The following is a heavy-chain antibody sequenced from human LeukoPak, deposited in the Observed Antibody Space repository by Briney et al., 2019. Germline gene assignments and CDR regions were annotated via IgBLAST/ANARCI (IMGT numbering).Heavy chain of an antibody. CDR2: ISGSGGST. CDR1: GFAFSSYW. V-gene: IGHV3-23*01. J-gene: IGHJ4*02. Sequence: GGSLRLSCAASGFAFSSYWMGWVRQAPGKGLEWVSTISGSGGSTYYADSVKGRFTISRDNSKNTLYLQMNSLRVEDTAVYYCAKLSSSASAYWGQGTLVTVSS. D-gene: IGHD6-6*01. CDR3: AKLSSSASAY.